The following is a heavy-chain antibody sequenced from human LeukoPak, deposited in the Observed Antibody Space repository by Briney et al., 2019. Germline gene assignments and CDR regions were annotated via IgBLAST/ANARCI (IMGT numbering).Heavy chain of an antibody. V-gene: IGHV4-38-2*02. D-gene: IGHD2/OR15-2a*01. J-gene: IGHJ3*01. CDR2: MYHTGRT. CDR1: GGSISSGYY. Sequence: SETLSLTCTVSGGSISSGYYWGWIRQPPGQGLEWIGSMYHTGRTYYNQSLKSRVTISVDTSKNQFSLKLSSVTAADTAVYYCARVKNTDAFDFWGQGTMVTVSS. CDR3: ARVKNTDAFDF.